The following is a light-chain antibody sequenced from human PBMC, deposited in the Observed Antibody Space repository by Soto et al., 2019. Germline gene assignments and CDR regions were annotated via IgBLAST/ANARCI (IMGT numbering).Light chain of an antibody. CDR3: QQVNVYPST. CDR1: QSISNW. CDR2: DAS. Sequence: DIQMTHSPSTLSASVGDRVTITCRASQSISNWLAWYQQKPGKAPNLLIYDASTLHSGVPSRFSGGGSGTDFTLTISSLQPEDFATYYCQQVNVYPSTFGGGTKVDIK. J-gene: IGKJ4*01. V-gene: IGKV1-5*01.